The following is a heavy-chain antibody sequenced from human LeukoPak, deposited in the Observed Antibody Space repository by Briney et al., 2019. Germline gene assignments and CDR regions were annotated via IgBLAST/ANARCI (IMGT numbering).Heavy chain of an antibody. V-gene: IGHV3-23*01. J-gene: IGHJ2*01. CDR2: ISGSGGST. CDR3: AKSTYCGGDCYCPSYWYFDL. Sequence: GGSLRLSCAASGFTFSSYAMSWVRQAPGKGLEWVSAISGSGGSTYYADSVKGRFTISRDNSKNTLYLQMNSLRAEDTAVYYCAKSTYCGGDCYCPSYWYFDLWGRGTLVTVSS. CDR1: GFTFSSYA. D-gene: IGHD2-21*01.